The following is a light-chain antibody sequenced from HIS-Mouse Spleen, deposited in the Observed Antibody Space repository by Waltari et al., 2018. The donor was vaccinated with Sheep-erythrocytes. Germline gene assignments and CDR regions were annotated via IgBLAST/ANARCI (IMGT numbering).Light chain of an antibody. CDR2: DVS. CDR1: SRDVGGYNY. CDR3: CSYAGSYTWV. J-gene: IGLJ3*02. Sequence: QSALTQPASVSGSPGQSVTISCTGTSRDVGGYNYVSWDQQHPGKAPKLMIYDVSKRPSGVPDRFSGSKSGNTASLTISGLQAEDEADYYCCSYAGSYTWVFGGGTKLTVL. V-gene: IGLV2-11*01.